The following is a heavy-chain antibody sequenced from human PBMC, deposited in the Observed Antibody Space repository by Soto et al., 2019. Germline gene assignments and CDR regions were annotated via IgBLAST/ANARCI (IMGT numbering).Heavy chain of an antibody. CDR1: GYTFTSYG. CDR2: ISAYNGNT. J-gene: IGHJ4*02. Sequence: GASVKVSCKASGYTFTSYGISWVRQAPGQGLEWMGWISAYNGNTNYAQKLQGRVIMTTDTSTSTAYMELRSLRSDDTAVYYCARDPDDILTAWLLTDDYWGQGTLVTVSS. CDR3: ARDPDDILTAWLLTDDY. V-gene: IGHV1-18*04. D-gene: IGHD3-9*01.